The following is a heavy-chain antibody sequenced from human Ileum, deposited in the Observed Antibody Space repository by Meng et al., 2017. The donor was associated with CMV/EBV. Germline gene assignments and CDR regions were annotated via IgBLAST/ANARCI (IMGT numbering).Heavy chain of an antibody. CDR3: ARYRHYGMDV. J-gene: IGHJ6*02. CDR1: GFSVSSND. V-gene: IGHV3-53*01. D-gene: IGHD1-26*01. CDR2: IYSGGTT. Sequence: GESLKISCAASGFSVSSNDMSWVRQAPGKGLEWVSVIYSGGTTYYADSVKGRITISRDNSKNTLNLQMNSLRVEDTAVYYCARYRHYGMDVWGQGTMVTVSS.